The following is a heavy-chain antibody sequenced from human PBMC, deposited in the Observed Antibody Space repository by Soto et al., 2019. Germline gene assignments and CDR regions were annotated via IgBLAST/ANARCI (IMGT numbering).Heavy chain of an antibody. CDR3: ARGHPFVSYYYAMDV. V-gene: IGHV3-33*01. CDR1: GFTFSSYG. D-gene: IGHD6-6*01. CDR2: IWYDGSNK. Sequence: PGGSLRLSCAASGFTFSSYGMHWVRQAPGKGLEWVAVIWYDGSNKYYADSVKGRFTISRDNSKNTLYLQMNSLRAEDTALYCCARGHPFVSYYYAMDVWGQGTTVTVSS. J-gene: IGHJ6*02.